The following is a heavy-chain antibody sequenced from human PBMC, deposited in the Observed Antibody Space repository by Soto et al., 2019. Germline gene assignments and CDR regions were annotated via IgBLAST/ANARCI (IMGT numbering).Heavy chain of an antibody. J-gene: IGHJ4*02. Sequence: QVQLVESGGGVVQPGRSLRLSCAASGFTFSSYAMHWVRQATCMGLEWVAVISYDGSNKYYADSVKGLFTISRDNSKHTKYLQMNSLRAEVTAVYYCARDVSRDGYNYLSGYWVQCTLLTVSS. CDR1: GFTFSSYA. CDR2: ISYDGSNK. CDR3: ARDVSRDGYNYLSGY. V-gene: IGHV3-30-3*01. D-gene: IGHD5-12*01.